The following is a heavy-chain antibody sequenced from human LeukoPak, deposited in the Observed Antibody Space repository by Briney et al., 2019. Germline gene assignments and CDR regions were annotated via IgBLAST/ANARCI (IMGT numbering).Heavy chain of an antibody. CDR1: GFTFSDYA. Sequence: PGRSLRLSCTASGFTFSDYAMTWIRQAPGKGLEWVGFIRNKANGGTADYAASVKGRFTISRDDSKTIAYLQMNSLKTEDTAVYYCTTDISAVLYWGQGTLVTVSS. D-gene: IGHD1-14*01. J-gene: IGHJ4*02. V-gene: IGHV3-49*03. CDR2: IRNKANGGTA. CDR3: TTDISAVLY.